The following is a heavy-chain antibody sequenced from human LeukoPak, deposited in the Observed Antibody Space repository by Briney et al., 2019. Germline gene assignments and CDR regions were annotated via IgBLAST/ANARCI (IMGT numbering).Heavy chain of an antibody. CDR3: AREGIETVTTFDNYYYGMDV. J-gene: IGHJ6*02. Sequence: GASVKVSCKASGYTFTSYGISWVRQAPGQGLEWIGWISAYNGNTNYAQKLQGRVTMTTDTSTSTAYMELRSLRSDDTAVYYCAREGIETVTTFDNYYYGMDVWGQGTTVTVSS. D-gene: IGHD4-17*01. CDR1: GYTFTSYG. CDR2: ISAYNGNT. V-gene: IGHV1-18*01.